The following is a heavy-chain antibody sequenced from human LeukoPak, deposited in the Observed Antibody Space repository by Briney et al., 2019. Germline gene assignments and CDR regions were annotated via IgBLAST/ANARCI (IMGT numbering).Heavy chain of an antibody. CDR1: GGTFSSYA. CDR2: IIPIFGTA. D-gene: IGHD1-26*01. J-gene: IGHJ4*02. CDR3: ARGMSVNSGELGDY. V-gene: IGHV1-69*13. Sequence: ASVKVSCKASGGTFSSYAISWVRQAPGQGLEWMGGIIPIFGTANYAQKFQGRVTITADESTSTAYMELSSLRSEDTAVYYCARGMSVNSGELGDYWGQGTLVTVSS.